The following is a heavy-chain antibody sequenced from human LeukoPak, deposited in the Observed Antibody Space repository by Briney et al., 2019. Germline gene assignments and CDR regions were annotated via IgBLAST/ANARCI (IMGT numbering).Heavy chain of an antibody. CDR1: GFTFDDYA. CDR2: ISWDGGST. D-gene: IGHD2-21*02. Sequence: GGSLRLSCAASGFTFDDYAMHWVRQAPGKGLEWVSFISWDGGSTYYADSVKGRFTISRDNSKNSLYLQMNSLRAEDTALYYCAKDMAVVTASSSFDYWGQGTLVTVSS. J-gene: IGHJ4*02. V-gene: IGHV3-43D*03. CDR3: AKDMAVVTASSSFDY.